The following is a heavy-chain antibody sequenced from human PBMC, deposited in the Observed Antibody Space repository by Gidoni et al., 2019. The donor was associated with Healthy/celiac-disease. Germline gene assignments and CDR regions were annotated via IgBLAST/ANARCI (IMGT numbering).Heavy chain of an antibody. D-gene: IGHD4-4*01. Sequence: IGWINAGNGNTKYSQKFQGRVTITRDTSASTAYMELSSLRSEDTAVYYCARDLNSNYRQRTPKSPYGMDVWGQGTTVTVSS. CDR2: INAGNGNT. J-gene: IGHJ6*02. V-gene: IGHV1-3*01. CDR3: ARDLNSNYRQRTPKSPYGMDV.